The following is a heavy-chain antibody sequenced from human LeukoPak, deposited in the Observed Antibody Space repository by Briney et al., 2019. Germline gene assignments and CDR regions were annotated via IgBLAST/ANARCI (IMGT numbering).Heavy chain of an antibody. Sequence: GGSLRLSCAASGFTVSSNYMSWVRQAPGKGLEWVSVIYSGGSKYYADSVKGRFTISRHNSKNTLYLQMNTLSAEDTAVYYCARDRGGLMGSVAYYYGMDVWGQGTTVTVSS. V-gene: IGHV3-53*04. J-gene: IGHJ6*02. CDR2: IYSGGSK. CDR3: ARDRGGLMGSVAYYYGMDV. D-gene: IGHD2-8*01. CDR1: GFTVSSNY.